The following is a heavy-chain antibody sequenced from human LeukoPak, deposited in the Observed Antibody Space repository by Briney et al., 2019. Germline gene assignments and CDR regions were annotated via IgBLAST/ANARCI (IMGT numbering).Heavy chain of an antibody. D-gene: IGHD2-2*01. CDR3: AKASSIVIVVGLGFDY. CDR2: ISGSGGST. V-gene: IGHV3-23*01. J-gene: IGHJ4*02. Sequence: GGSLRLPCAASGFTFSSYAMSWVRQAPGKGQEWVSAISGSGGSTYYADSVKGRFTISRDNSKNTLYLQMNSLRAEDTAVYYCAKASSIVIVVGLGFDYWGQGTLVTVSS. CDR1: GFTFSSYA.